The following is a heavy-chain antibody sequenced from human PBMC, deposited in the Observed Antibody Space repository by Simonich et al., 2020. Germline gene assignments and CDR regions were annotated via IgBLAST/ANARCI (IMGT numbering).Heavy chain of an antibody. J-gene: IGHJ2*01. D-gene: IGHD2-15*01. Sequence: QLQLQESGPGLVKPSETLSLTCTVSGGSISSSSYYWGWIRQPPGKGPEWIGIINYSGSPDYTPTLKSQVTISVDTSKIQISLKLSSVTAADTAVYYCARHKGYCSGGSCYSHWYFDLWGRGTLVTVSS. CDR1: GGSISSSSYY. CDR3: ARHKGYCSGGSCYSHWYFDL. V-gene: IGHV4-39*01. CDR2: INYSGSP.